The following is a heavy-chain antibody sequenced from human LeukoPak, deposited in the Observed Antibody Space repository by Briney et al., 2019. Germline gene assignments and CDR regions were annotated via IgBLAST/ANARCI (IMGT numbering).Heavy chain of an antibody. J-gene: IGHJ4*02. CDR2: IYPNSGDT. CDR1: GCAFTAYS. V-gene: IGHV1-2*06. CDR3: ARGNGYDFDY. Sequence: ASVKVSCKASGCAFTAYSILWVRQAPGQGLEWMGRIYPNSGDTNYAQKFQGRVTMTRDTSISTAYMELSSLRSDDSALYYCARGNGYDFDYWGQGTLVTVPS. D-gene: IGHD5-18*01.